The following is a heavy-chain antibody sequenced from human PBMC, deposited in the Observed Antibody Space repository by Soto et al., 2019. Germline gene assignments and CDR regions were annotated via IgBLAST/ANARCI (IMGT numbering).Heavy chain of an antibody. V-gene: IGHV4-30-2*01. CDR1: GGSISSGGYS. CDR2: IYHSGST. CDR3: ARAMIVVVWAFDY. D-gene: IGHD3-22*01. J-gene: IGHJ4*02. Sequence: SETLSLTCAVSGGSISSGGYSWSWIRQPPGKGLEWIGYIYHSGSTYYNPSLKSRVTISVDRSKNQFSLKLSSVTAADTAVYYRARAMIVVVWAFDYWGQGTLVTVSS.